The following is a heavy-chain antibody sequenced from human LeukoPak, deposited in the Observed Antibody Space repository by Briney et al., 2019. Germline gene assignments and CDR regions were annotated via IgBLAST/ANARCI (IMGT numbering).Heavy chain of an antibody. CDR2: INPNSGGA. Sequence: ASVKVSCKASGYTFTGYYIHWVRQAPGQGLEWMGWINPNSGGANHAQKFQGRVTMTRDTSISTAYMELGRLRSDDTAIYYCVKVVTPNRYFDYWGQGTLVTVSS. V-gene: IGHV1-2*02. CDR1: GYTFTGYY. D-gene: IGHD4-23*01. J-gene: IGHJ4*02. CDR3: VKVVTPNRYFDY.